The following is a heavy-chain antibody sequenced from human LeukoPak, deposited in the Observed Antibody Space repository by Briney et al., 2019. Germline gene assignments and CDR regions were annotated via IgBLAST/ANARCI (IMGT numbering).Heavy chain of an antibody. CDR3: AKSNGYGLVDI. D-gene: IGHD3-10*01. CDR2: IFYSGST. CDR1: GGSFSGYY. Sequence: SETLSLTCAVYGGSFSGYYWTWIRQPPGKGLEWIGNIFYSGSTYYSPSLKSRVTISLDTSRNQFSLKLNSVTAADTAVYYCAKSNGYGLVDIWGQGTMVTVSS. J-gene: IGHJ3*02. V-gene: IGHV4-34*12.